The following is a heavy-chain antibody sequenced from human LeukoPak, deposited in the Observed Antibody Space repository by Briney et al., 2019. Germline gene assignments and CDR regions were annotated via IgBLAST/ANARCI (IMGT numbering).Heavy chain of an antibody. CDR1: GFTFSSYA. CDR2: ISSSGDTI. J-gene: IGHJ4*02. V-gene: IGHV3-23*01. Sequence: GGSLRLSCAASGFTFSSYAMDWVRQAPGKGLEWVSAISSSGDTIFYADPVKGRFTVSRDNSKNTLYLQMNSLRVEDTAVYYCAKGGKWDVTPFDYWGQGTLVTVSS. CDR3: AKGGKWDVTPFDY. D-gene: IGHD1-26*01.